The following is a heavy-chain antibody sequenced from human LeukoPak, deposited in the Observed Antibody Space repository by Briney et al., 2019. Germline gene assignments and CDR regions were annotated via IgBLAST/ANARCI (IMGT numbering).Heavy chain of an antibody. CDR1: RYTLTELS. Sequence: ASVKVSCNVSRYTLTELSMHWVRHAHGKGNGWMGGFDPEDGETISAQKFQGRVTMTEDTSRDTAYMELSSLRSEDTAVYYCATDMDYYDSSGIGDYWGQGTLVTLSS. CDR2: FDPEDGET. J-gene: IGHJ4*02. CDR3: ATDMDYYDSSGIGDY. D-gene: IGHD3-22*01. V-gene: IGHV1-24*01.